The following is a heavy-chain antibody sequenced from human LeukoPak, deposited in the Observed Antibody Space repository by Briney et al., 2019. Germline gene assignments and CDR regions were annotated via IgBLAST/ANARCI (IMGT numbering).Heavy chain of an antibody. V-gene: IGHV3-20*04. Sequence: RPGESLKISCTASGFYFGDYGMSWVRQAPGKGLEWVSGITWNAETTSYAQSVKGRFTISRDNTRNSLYLQMNSLEADDTAFYYCARDWRSGYSIDFWGQGVLVTVS. CDR2: ITWNAETT. CDR1: GFYFGDYG. D-gene: IGHD3-22*01. J-gene: IGHJ4*02. CDR3: ARDWRSGYSIDF.